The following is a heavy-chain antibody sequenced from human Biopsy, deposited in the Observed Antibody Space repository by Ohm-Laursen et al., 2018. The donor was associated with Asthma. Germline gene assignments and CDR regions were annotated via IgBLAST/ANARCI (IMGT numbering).Heavy chain of an antibody. Sequence: SLRLSCTASGFTFSHYNMNWVRQAPGKGLQWLAFIKPDGSQTYYADSVEGRFSISRDNSKNSLYLQMSSLRGEDTAIYYCATLSWYASQYWGQGTLVTVPS. D-gene: IGHD2-2*01. CDR1: GFTFSHYN. CDR3: ATLSWYASQY. V-gene: IGHV3-7*01. CDR2: IKPDGSQT. J-gene: IGHJ4*02.